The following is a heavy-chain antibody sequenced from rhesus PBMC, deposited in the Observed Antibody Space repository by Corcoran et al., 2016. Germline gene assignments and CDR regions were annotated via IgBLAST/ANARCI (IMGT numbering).Heavy chain of an antibody. CDR1: GGSFSSYW. D-gene: IGHD5-24*01. V-gene: IGHV4-80*01. J-gene: IGHJ4*01. CDR3: ARYSGYSFAY. Sequence: QVQLQESGPGLVKPSETLSLTCAVSGGSFSSYWWSWIRQPPGKGLEWIGEINGNSGSTNYNPSLKSRVTISKDASKNQFSLKLSSVTAADTAVYYCARYSGYSFAYWGQGVLVTVSS. CDR2: INGNSGST.